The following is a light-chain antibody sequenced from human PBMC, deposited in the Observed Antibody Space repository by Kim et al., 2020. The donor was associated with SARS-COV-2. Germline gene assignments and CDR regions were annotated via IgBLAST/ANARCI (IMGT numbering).Light chain of an antibody. Sequence: GPSPTISCTGTGSVVGVNNYVSWYQQHRGKAPTLMFYDVSQRASGVYSRFSGSKSANAAFLTISGLQAEDGDDYYCSSYTSSRAYVFGTGTKVTVL. J-gene: IGLJ1*01. CDR2: DVS. V-gene: IGLV2-14*04. CDR3: SSYTSSRAYV. CDR1: GSVVGVNNY.